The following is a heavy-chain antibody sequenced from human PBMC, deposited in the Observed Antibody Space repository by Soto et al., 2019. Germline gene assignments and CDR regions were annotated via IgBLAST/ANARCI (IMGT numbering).Heavy chain of an antibody. CDR3: ARIIGYCRNNDCSWTFDI. J-gene: IGHJ3*02. CDR2: IDPTDSHT. D-gene: IGHD2-2*03. Sequence: PGESLKISCKGSGYSFTSYRIGWVRQMPGKGLEWMGTIDPTDSHTNYTPSFQGHVTFSAGKSISTAYLQWSSLKATDTAMYYCARIIGYCRNNDCSWTFDIWGQGTTVTVSS. V-gene: IGHV5-10-1*01. CDR1: GYSFTSYR.